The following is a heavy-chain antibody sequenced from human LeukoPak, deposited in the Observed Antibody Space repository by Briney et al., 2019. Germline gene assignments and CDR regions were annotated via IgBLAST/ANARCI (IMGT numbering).Heavy chain of an antibody. Sequence: GGSLRLSCAASGFTFSSYGMSWVRQAPGKGLEWVSAISGSGGSTYYADSVKGRFTISRDNSKNTLYLQMNSLRAEDTAVYYCARDGTAVAGTWDYFDYWGQGTLVTVSS. CDR2: ISGSGGST. CDR1: GFTFSSYG. J-gene: IGHJ4*02. CDR3: ARDGTAVAGTWDYFDY. V-gene: IGHV3-23*01. D-gene: IGHD6-19*01.